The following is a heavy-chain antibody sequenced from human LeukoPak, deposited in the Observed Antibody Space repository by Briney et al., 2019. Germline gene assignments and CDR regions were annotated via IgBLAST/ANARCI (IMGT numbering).Heavy chain of an antibody. Sequence: PSETLSLTCSVSGGSISRYYWSWIRQPAGKGMEWIGRIYSSGSTDYNPSLKSRVTLSVDTSKNQLSLKLSSVAAADTAVYYCASHLTTDFDYWGQGTLVTVSS. CDR2: IYSSGST. CDR3: ASHLTTDFDY. CDR1: GGSISRYY. D-gene: IGHD1-1*01. J-gene: IGHJ4*02. V-gene: IGHV4-4*07.